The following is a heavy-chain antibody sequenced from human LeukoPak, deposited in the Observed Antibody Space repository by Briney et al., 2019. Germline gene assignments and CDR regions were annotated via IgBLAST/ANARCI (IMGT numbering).Heavy chain of an antibody. Sequence: SETLSLTCTVSGGSISSYYWSWIRQPAGKGLEWIGRMSSSGGTSYNPSLHSRVPLSLSTSHTQFSLTLCSLPAADTAVYFCARDRTSVCNYFYYWGQGTLVTVSS. CDR2: MSSSGGT. CDR1: GGSISSYY. J-gene: IGHJ4*02. V-gene: IGHV4-4*07. D-gene: IGHD5/OR15-5a*01. CDR3: ARDRTSVCNYFYY.